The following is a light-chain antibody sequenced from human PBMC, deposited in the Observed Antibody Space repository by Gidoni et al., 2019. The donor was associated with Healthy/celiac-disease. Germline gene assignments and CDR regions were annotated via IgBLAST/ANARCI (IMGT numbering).Light chain of an antibody. V-gene: IGLV3-1*01. CDR3: QAWDSSTVV. CDR1: KLGEKY. J-gene: IGLJ2*01. CDR2: QDS. Sequence: SYALIQPPSVSVSPGQTASITCSGDKLGEKYACWYQQKPGQSPVLVIYQDSKRPSGIPERFSGSNSGNTATLTISGTQAMDEADYYCQAWDSSTVVFGGGTKLTVL.